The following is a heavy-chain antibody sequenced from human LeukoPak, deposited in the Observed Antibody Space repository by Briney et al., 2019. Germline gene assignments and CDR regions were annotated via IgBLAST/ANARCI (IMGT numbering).Heavy chain of an antibody. CDR3: ARQAGGYSSGWYQFHFDY. D-gene: IGHD6-19*01. CDR1: SYIFTTYG. V-gene: IGHV1-18*04. J-gene: IGHJ4*02. CDR2: INTYNGNT. Sequence: GASVKVSCKASSYIFTTYGISWVRQAPGQGREGMGWINTYNGNTNYAQKLQGRVTMTTDTSTSTAYMDLRSLRSDDTAVYYCARQAGGYSSGWYQFHFDYWGQGTLVTVSS.